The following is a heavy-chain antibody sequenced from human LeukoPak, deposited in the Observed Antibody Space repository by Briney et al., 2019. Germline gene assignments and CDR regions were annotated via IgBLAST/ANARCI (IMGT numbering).Heavy chain of an antibody. D-gene: IGHD3-3*01. CDR2: IYYSGST. J-gene: IGHJ3*02. V-gene: IGHV4-30-4*01. CDR1: GGSISSGDYY. Sequence: SETLSLTCTVSGGSISSGDYYWSWIRQPPGKGLEWIGYIYYSGSTYYNPSLKSRVTISVDTSKNQFSLKLSSVTAADTAVYYCARVQLARLEWLLGFNFSAFDIWGQGTMVTVSS. CDR3: ARVQLARLEWLLGFNFSAFDI.